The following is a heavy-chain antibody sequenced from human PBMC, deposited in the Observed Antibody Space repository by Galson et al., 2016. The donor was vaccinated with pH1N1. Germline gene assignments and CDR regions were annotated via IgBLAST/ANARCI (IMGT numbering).Heavy chain of an antibody. J-gene: IGHJ6*03. D-gene: IGHD2/OR15-2a*01. CDR3: ARLSMDPPYYFYFYMDV. CDR1: GYSFATDW. V-gene: IGHV5-51*03. CDR2: IYPGDSDT. Sequence: QSGAEVTKAGESLKISCQASGYSFATDWIGWVRQTPEKGLEWVGIIYPGDSDTKYSPSFQGQVTMSVDKSISTAYLQWTSLKASDTAMYYCARLSMDPPYYFYFYMDVWGKGTTVTVSS.